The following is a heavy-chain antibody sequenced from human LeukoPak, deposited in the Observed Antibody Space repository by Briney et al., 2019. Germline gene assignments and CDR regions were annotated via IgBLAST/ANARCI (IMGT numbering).Heavy chain of an antibody. CDR1: GFTLSSNY. CDR2: IYGAGAT. Sequence: PGGSPRLSCAASGFTLSSNYMSWGRQPPGEGLEWVSVIYGAGATYYADSVRGRFTISRDDSRNPLYLQMNSLRAEDTAVYYCATVRGGDFGLSYWGQGTLVTVSS. CDR3: ATVRGGDFGLSY. D-gene: IGHD3-10*01. J-gene: IGHJ4*02. V-gene: IGHV3-66*01.